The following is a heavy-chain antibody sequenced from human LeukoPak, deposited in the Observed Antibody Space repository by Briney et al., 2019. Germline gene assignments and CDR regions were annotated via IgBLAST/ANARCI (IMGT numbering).Heavy chain of an antibody. CDR3: AKTLQFNWFDP. Sequence: GGSLRLSCAASGFTFSSYAMSWVRQAPGKGLEWVSTITYSGGSTYYADSVKGRFTISRDNSKNTLYLQMNSLRAEDTAVYYCAKTLQFNWFDPWGQGTLVTVSS. CDR2: ITYSGGST. D-gene: IGHD4-11*01. J-gene: IGHJ5*02. V-gene: IGHV3-23*01. CDR1: GFTFSSYA.